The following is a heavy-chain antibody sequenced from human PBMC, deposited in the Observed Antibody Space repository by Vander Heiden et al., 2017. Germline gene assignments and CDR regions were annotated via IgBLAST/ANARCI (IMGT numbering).Heavy chain of an antibody. Sequence: EVQLVESGGGLVKPGGSLRLSCGASGFTFRDAWVTWVRQAPGKGLEWVGRIKSKSDGGTTDYAAPVKGRFTISRDDSKDTLYLQLNSLKTEDTAVYYCTADLNRISTTLDYWGRGTLVTVSS. J-gene: IGHJ4*02. CDR3: TADLNRISTTLDY. D-gene: IGHD1-1*01. CDR2: IKSKSDGGTT. V-gene: IGHV3-15*01. CDR1: GFTFRDAW.